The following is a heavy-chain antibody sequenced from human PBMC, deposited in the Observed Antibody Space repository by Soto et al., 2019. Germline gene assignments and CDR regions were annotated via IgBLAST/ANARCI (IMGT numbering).Heavy chain of an antibody. CDR2: ISSSSSYT. CDR3: ARGLSYSSSWYYFDY. CDR1: GFTFSDYY. Sequence: PGGSLRLSCAASGFTFSDYYMSWIRQAPGKGLEWVSYISSSSSYTNYADSVKGRFTISRDNAKNSLYLQMNSLRAEDTAVYYCARGLSYSSSWYYFDYWGQGTLVTVSS. V-gene: IGHV3-11*06. J-gene: IGHJ4*02. D-gene: IGHD6-13*01.